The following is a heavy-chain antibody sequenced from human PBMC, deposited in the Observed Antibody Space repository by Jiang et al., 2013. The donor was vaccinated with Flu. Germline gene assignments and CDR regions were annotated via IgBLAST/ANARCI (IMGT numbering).Heavy chain of an antibody. D-gene: IGHD3-3*01. CDR3: ARHRTLAGVVMAYNRFDP. J-gene: IGHJ5*02. CDR1: GYSISSGYY. CDR2: IYYSGST. Sequence: LLKPSETLSLTCAVSGYSISSGYYWGRIRQPPGKGLEWFGSIYYSGSTYSNPSLKSRVTISVDTSKNQFSLKVRSVTAADTAVYYCARHRTLAGVVMAYNRFDPWGPGNPSHRLL. V-gene: IGHV4-38-2*01.